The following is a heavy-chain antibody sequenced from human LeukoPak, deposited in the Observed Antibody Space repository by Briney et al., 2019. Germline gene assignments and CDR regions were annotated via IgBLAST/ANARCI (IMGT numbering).Heavy chain of an antibody. CDR2: IYYSGST. CDR3: ARAQVPITMIVGHPGFDY. J-gene: IGHJ4*02. Sequence: SETLSLTCTVSGGSISSSSYYWGWIRQPPGKGLEWIGSIYYSGSTYYNPSLKSRVTISVDTSKNQFSLKLSSVTAADTAVYYCARAQVPITMIVGHPGFDYWGQGTLVTVSS. V-gene: IGHV4-39*07. D-gene: IGHD3-22*01. CDR1: GGSISSSSYY.